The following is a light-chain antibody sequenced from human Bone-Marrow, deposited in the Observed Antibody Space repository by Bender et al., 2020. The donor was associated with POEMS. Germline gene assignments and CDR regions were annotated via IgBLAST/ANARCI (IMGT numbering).Light chain of an antibody. CDR1: GLPNHY. Sequence: SSELTQSPSVAVSPGQTATITCSGDGLPNHYAHWYQQKPGQAPLLVIFKDKERPSGVPERFSGSSSGTTATLTISGVQADDEADYYCQSVHISGNNHVIFGGGTKLTVL. J-gene: IGLJ2*01. V-gene: IGLV3-25*03. CDR3: QSVHISGNNHVI. CDR2: KDK.